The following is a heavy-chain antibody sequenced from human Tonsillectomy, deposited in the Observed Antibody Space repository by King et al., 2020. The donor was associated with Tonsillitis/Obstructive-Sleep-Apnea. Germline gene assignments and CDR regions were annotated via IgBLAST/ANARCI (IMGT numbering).Heavy chain of an antibody. Sequence: VQLVESGGGVVQPGGSLRVSCAASGFIFSSYEMNWVRQAPGKGLEWVSDIRSSGSIIYYAESVKGRFTISRDNAKNSLYLQMNRLRAEDTAVYYCARNSGSYTSGWSLASDYWGQGTLVTVSS. CDR1: GFIFSSYE. CDR3: ARNSGSYTSGWSLASDY. J-gene: IGHJ4*02. V-gene: IGHV3-48*03. D-gene: IGHD6-19*01. CDR2: IRSSGSII.